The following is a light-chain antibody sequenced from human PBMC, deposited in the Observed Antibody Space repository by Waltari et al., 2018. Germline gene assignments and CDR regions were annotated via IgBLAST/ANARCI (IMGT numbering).Light chain of an antibody. CDR1: QRISSW. V-gene: IGKV1-5*03. CDR3: QQYNSYWT. Sequence: DIQMTQSPSTLSASVGDRVTITCLAGQRISSWLAWYQQKPGKAPKLLIYKASSLESGVPSRFSGSGYVTEFTLTISSLQPDDFATYYCQQYNSYWTFGQGTKVGIK. CDR2: KAS. J-gene: IGKJ1*01.